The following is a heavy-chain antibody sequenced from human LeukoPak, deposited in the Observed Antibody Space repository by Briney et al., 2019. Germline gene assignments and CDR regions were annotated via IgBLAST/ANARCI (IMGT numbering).Heavy chain of an antibody. Sequence: SETLSLTCTVSGGSISSSRYYWGWIRQSPGKGLEWIGTNHSGSTNYNPSLKSRVTISVDTPKNQFSLKLSSVTAADTAVYYCARERRPIVVVPAARSLGSYFDYWGQGTLVTVSS. CDR1: GGSISSSRYY. CDR3: ARERRPIVVVPAARSLGSYFDY. D-gene: IGHD2-2*01. J-gene: IGHJ4*02. V-gene: IGHV4-39*07. CDR2: NHSGST.